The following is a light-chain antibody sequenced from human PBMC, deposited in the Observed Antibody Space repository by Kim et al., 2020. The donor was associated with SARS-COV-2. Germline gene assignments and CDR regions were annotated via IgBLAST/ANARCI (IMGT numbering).Light chain of an antibody. Sequence: SSELTQDPAVSVALGQTVRITCQGDSLRNYYATWYQQKPGQAPIVVIYGKNNRPSGIPDRFSGSSSGNTASLTITGTQAGDEADYYCNSRDSNDNVLFGG. CDR2: GKN. CDR1: SLRNYY. V-gene: IGLV3-19*01. J-gene: IGLJ2*01. CDR3: NSRDSNDNVL.